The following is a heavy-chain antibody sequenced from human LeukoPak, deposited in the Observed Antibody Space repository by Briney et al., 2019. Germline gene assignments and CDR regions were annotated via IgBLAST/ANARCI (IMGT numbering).Heavy chain of an antibody. V-gene: IGHV1-18*01. D-gene: IGHD1-14*01. Sequence: ASVKVSCKASGYNFLNYGISWVRQARGQGLEWMGWISGKTGNINYAQKFQARATMTRDTSTSTAYMELRSLRSDDTAVYFCARRFRNSHPIYYYMDVWAKGTTVIVSS. J-gene: IGHJ6*03. CDR2: ISGKTGNI. CDR3: ARRFRNSHPIYYYMDV. CDR1: GYNFLNYG.